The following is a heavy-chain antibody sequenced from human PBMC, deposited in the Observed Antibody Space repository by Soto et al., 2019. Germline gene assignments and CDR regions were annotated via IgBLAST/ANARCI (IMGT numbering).Heavy chain of an antibody. V-gene: IGHV4-39*01. CDR1: GGSISSNSHY. J-gene: IGHJ1*01. CDR3: ARYSSSWSKYLQY. D-gene: IGHD6-13*01. CDR2: IYHDGNT. Sequence: SETLSLTCIVSGGSISSNSHYWGWIRQPPGKGLEWIGNIYHDGNTYYNPSLKSRVTFSLDPSKNQFSLKLNSVTAADTAVYYCARYSSSWSKYLQYWGRGTLGTVSS.